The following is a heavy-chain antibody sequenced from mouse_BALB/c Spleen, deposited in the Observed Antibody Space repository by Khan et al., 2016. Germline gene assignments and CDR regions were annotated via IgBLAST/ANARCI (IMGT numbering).Heavy chain of an antibody. Sequence: QIPLVQSGPELKKPGETVKISCKASGYTFTNYGMNWVKQAPGKDLKWMGWINTYTGEPTYADDFKGRFAFSLETSASTAYLQINNLRHEDTATYFCARYRYYYGSSKYVDVWGAGTTVTVSS. V-gene: IGHV9-3-1*01. CDR3: ARYRYYYGSSKYVDV. CDR2: INTYTGEP. J-gene: IGHJ1*01. CDR1: GYTFTNYG. D-gene: IGHD1-1*01.